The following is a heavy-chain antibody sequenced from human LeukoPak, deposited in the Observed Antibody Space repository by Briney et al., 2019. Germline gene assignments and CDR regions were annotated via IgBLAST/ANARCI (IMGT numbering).Heavy chain of an antibody. V-gene: IGHV3-33*01. CDR3: ARAKGVSTGYRPTDY. D-gene: IGHD3-22*01. CDR1: GFTFSSSG. J-gene: IGHJ4*02. Sequence: GGSLRLSCAASGFTFSSSGMHWVRQAPGKGLEWVAVIWYDGSNRYYADPVRGRFTVSRDNSKNTLYLQMNSLRAEDTAVYYCARAKGVSTGYRPTDYWGQGTLVTVSS. CDR2: IWYDGSNR.